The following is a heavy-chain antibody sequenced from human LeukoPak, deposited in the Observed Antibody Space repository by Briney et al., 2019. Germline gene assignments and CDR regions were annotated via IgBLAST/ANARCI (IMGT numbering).Heavy chain of an antibody. CDR1: GGTFSSYA. J-gene: IGHJ4*02. CDR3: ARDALLWFGESYYFDY. CDR2: IIPIFGTA. Sequence: SVKVSCKASGGTFSSYAISWVRQAPGQGLEWMGGIIPIFGTANYAQKFQGRVTITADKSTSTAYMELNSLRSEDTAVYYCARDALLWFGESYYFDYWGQGTLVTVSS. V-gene: IGHV1-69*06. D-gene: IGHD3-10*01.